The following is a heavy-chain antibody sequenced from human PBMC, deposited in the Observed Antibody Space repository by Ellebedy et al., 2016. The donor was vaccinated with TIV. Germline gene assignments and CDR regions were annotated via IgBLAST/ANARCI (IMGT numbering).Heavy chain of an antibody. CDR1: GGSISSLNYY. Sequence: MPSETLSLTCTVSGGSISSLNYYWGWIRQPPGTGLEWIGTIYYSGTSYYNPSLKSRVTISVDTSKNQFSLKLSSVTAADTAVYYCARPGVEVRGVISPFDYWGQGTLVTVSS. V-gene: IGHV4-39*01. J-gene: IGHJ4*02. D-gene: IGHD3-10*01. CDR2: IYYSGTS. CDR3: ARPGVEVRGVISPFDY.